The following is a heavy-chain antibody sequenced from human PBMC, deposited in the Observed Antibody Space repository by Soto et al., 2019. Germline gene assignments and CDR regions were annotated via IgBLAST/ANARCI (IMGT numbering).Heavy chain of an antibody. V-gene: IGHV2-26*01. CDR2: IFSDNER. Sequence: SGPTLVNPTETLTLTCTVYGVSLTTGKMGVSWIRQPPGKALEWLAHIFSDNERSYSTSLQGRLTISKDTSGSQVVLSMTNVDPVDTATYYCARMNVDSYQFYYAMDVWGQGTTVTVSS. J-gene: IGHJ6*02. CDR1: GVSLTTGKMG. D-gene: IGHD4-17*01. CDR3: ARMNVDSYQFYYAMDV.